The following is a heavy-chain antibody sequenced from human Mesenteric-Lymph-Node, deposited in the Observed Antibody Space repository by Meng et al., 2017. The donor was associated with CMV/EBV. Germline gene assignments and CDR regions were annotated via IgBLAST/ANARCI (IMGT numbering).Heavy chain of an antibody. V-gene: IGHV4-39*07. Sequence: GSLRLSCTVSGGSISSSSYYWGWLRQPPGKGLEWIGSIYYSGSTYYNPSLKSRVTISVDTSKNQFSLKVTSVTAADTAVYYCARDTYYYGIDVWGQGTTVTVSS. CDR3: ARDTYYYGIDV. CDR2: IYYSGST. D-gene: IGHD2-21*01. J-gene: IGHJ6*02. CDR1: GGSISSSSYY.